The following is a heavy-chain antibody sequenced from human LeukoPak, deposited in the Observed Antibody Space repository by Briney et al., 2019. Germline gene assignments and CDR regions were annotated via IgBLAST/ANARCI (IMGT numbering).Heavy chain of an antibody. CDR1: GGSISSSNW. CDR2: IYHSGST. Sequence: SETLSLTCAVSGGSISSSNWWSWVRQPPGKGLEWIGEIYHSGSTNYNPSLKSRVTISVDTSKNQFSLKLSSVTAADTAVYYCARVRGRYCSGGSCYRFLFDPWGQGTLVTVSS. CDR3: ARVRGRYCSGGSCYRFLFDP. J-gene: IGHJ5*02. D-gene: IGHD2-15*01. V-gene: IGHV4-4*02.